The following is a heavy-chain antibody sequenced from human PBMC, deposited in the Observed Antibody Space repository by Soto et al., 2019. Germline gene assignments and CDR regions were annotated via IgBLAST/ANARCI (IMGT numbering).Heavy chain of an antibody. V-gene: IGHV3-21*01. Sequence: GWLRRSCSASGCTFSSYSMNWVRQAPGKGLEWVSSISSSSYIYYADSVKGRFTISRDNAKNSLFLQMNSLRAEDTAVYYCAREAAAGLDYWGQGTLVTVYS. CDR3: AREAAAGLDY. CDR2: ISSSSYI. D-gene: IGHD6-13*01. CDR1: GCTFSSYS. J-gene: IGHJ4*02.